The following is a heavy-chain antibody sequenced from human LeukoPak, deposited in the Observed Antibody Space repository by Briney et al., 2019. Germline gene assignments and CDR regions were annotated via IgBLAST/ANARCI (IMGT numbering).Heavy chain of an antibody. V-gene: IGHV4-34*01. Sequence: SETLSLTCAVYGGSFSGYYWSWIRQPPGKGLEWIGEINHSGSTNYNPSLKSRVTISVDTSKNQFSPKLSSVTAADTAVYYCARGYSSGSLFDYWGQGTLVTVSS. CDR2: INHSGST. CDR1: GGSFSGYY. J-gene: IGHJ4*02. D-gene: IGHD6-19*01. CDR3: ARGYSSGSLFDY.